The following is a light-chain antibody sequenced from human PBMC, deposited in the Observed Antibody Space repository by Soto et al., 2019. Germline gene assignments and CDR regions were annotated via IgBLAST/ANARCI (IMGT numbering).Light chain of an antibody. CDR2: ATS. CDR1: QSIRSD. CDR3: QQSFSTPPYT. Sequence: DIQMTQSPSSLSASVGDRVTITCRASQSIRSDLNWYQHKPGKAPKLLIYATSTLEGGVPSRFSGSGSGTDFTLTISSLQPEDFATYYCQQSFSTPPYTFGQGTKLEIK. J-gene: IGKJ2*01. V-gene: IGKV1-39*01.